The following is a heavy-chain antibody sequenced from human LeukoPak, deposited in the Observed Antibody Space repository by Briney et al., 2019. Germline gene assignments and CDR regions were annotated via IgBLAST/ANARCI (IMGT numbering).Heavy chain of an antibody. D-gene: IGHD6-6*01. CDR3: ARESLFEYSSSSGAFDI. V-gene: IGHV1-2*02. CDR1: GYTFTGYY. J-gene: IGHJ3*02. Sequence: GASVKVSCKASGYTFTGYYMHWVRQAPGQGLEWMGWINPNSGGTNYAQKFQGRVTMTRDTSISTAYMELSRLRSDDTAVYYCARESLFEYSSSSGAFDIWGQGTMVTVSS. CDR2: INPNSGGT.